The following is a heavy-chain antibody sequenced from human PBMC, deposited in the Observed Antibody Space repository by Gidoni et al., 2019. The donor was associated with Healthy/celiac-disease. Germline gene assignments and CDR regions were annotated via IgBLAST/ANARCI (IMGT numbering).Heavy chain of an antibody. CDR1: GFTFSSYD. CDR2: IGTAGDT. D-gene: IGHD6-19*01. CDR3: ARAVAVAGKAIDY. V-gene: IGHV3-13*01. Sequence: EVPLVESGGGLVQPGRSLRPSCAASGFTFSSYDLHWVRHATGKGLEWVSAIGTAGDTYYPGSVKGRFTISRENDKNSLYLQMNSLRAGDTAVYYCARAVAVAGKAIDYWGQGTLVTVSS. J-gene: IGHJ4*02.